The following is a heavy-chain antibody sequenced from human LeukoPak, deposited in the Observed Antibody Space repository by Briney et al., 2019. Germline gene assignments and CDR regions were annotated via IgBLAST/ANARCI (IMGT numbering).Heavy chain of an antibody. D-gene: IGHD6-13*01. J-gene: IGHJ6*02. V-gene: IGHV1-8*01. Sequence: ASVKVSCKASGYTFTSYDINWVRQATGQGLEWMGWMNPNSGNTGYAQKFQGRVTMTRNTSISTAHMELSSLRSEDTAVYYCARGQSYSSSWYPAYYYYGMDVWGQGTTVTVSS. CDR3: ARGQSYSSSWYPAYYYYGMDV. CDR2: MNPNSGNT. CDR1: GYTFTSYD.